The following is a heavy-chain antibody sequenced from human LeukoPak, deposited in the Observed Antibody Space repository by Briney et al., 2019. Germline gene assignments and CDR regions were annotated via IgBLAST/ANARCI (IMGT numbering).Heavy chain of an antibody. V-gene: IGHV3-23*01. CDR3: AKSRDSRALFDY. D-gene: IGHD3-22*01. CDR1: GFTFSGYA. CDR2: MSVGTDSS. J-gene: IGHJ4*02. Sequence: GGSLRLSCVASGFTFSGYAMSWARQSPGKGLEWVSMSVGTDSSYYADSVKGRLTISRDNSKNTLYLEMNSLRAEDTAVYYCAKSRDSRALFDYWGQGTLVTVSS.